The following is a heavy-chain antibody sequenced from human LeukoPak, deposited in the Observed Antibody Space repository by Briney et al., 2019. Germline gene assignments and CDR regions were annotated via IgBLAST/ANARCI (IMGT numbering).Heavy chain of an antibody. CDR2: IKQDGSEK. CDR3: ARVGVALATDAFDI. Sequence: GGSLRLSCAASGFTFSSYWMSWVRQAPGKGLEWVANIKQDGSEKYYVDSVKGRFTISRDNAKNSLYLQMNSLRDEDMAVYYCARVGVALATDAFDIWGQGTMVTVSS. V-gene: IGHV3-7*05. J-gene: IGHJ3*02. CDR1: GFTFSSYW. D-gene: IGHD6-19*01.